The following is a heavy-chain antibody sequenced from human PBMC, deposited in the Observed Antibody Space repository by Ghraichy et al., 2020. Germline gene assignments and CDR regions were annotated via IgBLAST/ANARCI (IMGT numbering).Heavy chain of an antibody. CDR3: ARSGYGSGSYYRRGNWFDP. D-gene: IGHD3-10*01. V-gene: IGHV4-31*03. J-gene: IGHJ5*02. Sequence: TLSLTCTVSGGSISSGGYYWSWIRQHPGKGLEWIGYIYYSGSTYYNPSLKSRVTISVDTSKNQFSLKLSSVTAADTAVYYCARSGYGSGSYYRRGNWFDPWGQGTLVTVSS. CDR1: GGSISSGGYY. CDR2: IYYSGST.